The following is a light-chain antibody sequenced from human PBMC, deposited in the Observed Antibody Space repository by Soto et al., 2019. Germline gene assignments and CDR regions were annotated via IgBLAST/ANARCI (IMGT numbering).Light chain of an antibody. CDR1: SIDVGDYNY. J-gene: IGLJ2*01. Sequence: QSALTQPRSVSGSPGQSVTISCTGTSIDVGDYNYVSWYQQHPGKAPKLMIYDVSKRPSGVPDRFSGSKSGNTASLTISGLQAEDEADYYCCSYAGSYNVVFGGGTKLTVL. V-gene: IGLV2-11*01. CDR3: CSYAGSYNVV. CDR2: DVS.